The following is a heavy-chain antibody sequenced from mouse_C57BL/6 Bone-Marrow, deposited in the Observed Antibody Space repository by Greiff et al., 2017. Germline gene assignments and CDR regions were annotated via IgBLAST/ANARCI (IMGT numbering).Heavy chain of an antibody. CDR1: GFTFSSYA. CDR2: ISDGGSYT. CDR3: ARDLYGRTY. J-gene: IGHJ3*01. Sequence: EVKVVESGGGLVKPGGSLKLSCAASGFTFSSYAMSWVRQTPEKRLEWVATISDGGSYTYYPDNVKGRFTISRDNAKNNLYLQMSHLKSEDTAMYYCARDLYGRTYWGQGTLVTVSA. D-gene: IGHD1-1*01. V-gene: IGHV5-4*01.